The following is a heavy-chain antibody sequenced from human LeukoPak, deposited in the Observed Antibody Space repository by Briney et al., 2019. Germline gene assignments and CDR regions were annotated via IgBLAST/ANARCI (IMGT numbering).Heavy chain of an antibody. CDR3: ARWRYYDSSGYPSRYFDY. D-gene: IGHD3-22*01. CDR2: IYYSGST. Sequence: SETLSLTCTVSGGSISSSSYYWGWIRQPPGKGLEWIGSIYYSGSTYYNPSLKSRVTISVDTSKNQFSLKLSSVTAADTAVYYCARWRYYDSSGYPSRYFDYWGQGTLVTVSS. J-gene: IGHJ4*02. CDR1: GGSISSSSYY. V-gene: IGHV4-39*01.